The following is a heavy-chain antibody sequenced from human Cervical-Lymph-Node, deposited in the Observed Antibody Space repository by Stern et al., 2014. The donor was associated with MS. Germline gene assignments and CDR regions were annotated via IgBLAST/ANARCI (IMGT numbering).Heavy chain of an antibody. CDR3: ASERTHGLRGYSYEVY. D-gene: IGHD5-18*01. CDR2: ISYDGSNE. V-gene: IGHV3-30*04. J-gene: IGHJ4*02. Sequence: VQLVESGGGVVQPGRSLRLSCAASGFTFSSFDMHWVRQAPGKGLEWVSLISYDGSNEYYADSVKGRFTISRDNSENTLYLQMNSLRVEDTAVYYCASERTHGLRGYSYEVYWGQGTLVTVYS. CDR1: GFTFSSFD.